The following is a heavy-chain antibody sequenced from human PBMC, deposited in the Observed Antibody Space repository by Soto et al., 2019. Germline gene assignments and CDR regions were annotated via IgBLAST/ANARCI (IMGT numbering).Heavy chain of an antibody. Sequence: SVKVSCKASGGTFSSYAISWVRQAPGQGLEWMGGIIPIFGTTNYAQKLQGRVTITTDASTSTAYMELSSLRSDDTAVYYCARDSPIDYWGQGTLVTVSS. J-gene: IGHJ4*02. CDR1: GGTFSSYA. V-gene: IGHV1-69*05. CDR2: IIPIFGTT. CDR3: ARDSPIDY.